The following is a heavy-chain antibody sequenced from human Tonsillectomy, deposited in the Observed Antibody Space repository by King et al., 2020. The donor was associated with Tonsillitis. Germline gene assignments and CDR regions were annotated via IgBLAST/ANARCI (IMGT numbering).Heavy chain of an antibody. CDR2: IYYSGST. V-gene: IGHV4-39*07. D-gene: IGHD1-26*01. CDR1: GGSISSSSYY. CDR3: ARQSGGATFDY. Sequence: QLQELGPGLVKPSETLSLTCTVSGGSISSSSYYWGWIRQPPGKGLEWIGSIYYSGSTNYNLSLQSRVTISVDTTKNQFSLKLSSVTAADTAVYYCARQSGGATFDYWGQGTLVTVSS. J-gene: IGHJ4*02.